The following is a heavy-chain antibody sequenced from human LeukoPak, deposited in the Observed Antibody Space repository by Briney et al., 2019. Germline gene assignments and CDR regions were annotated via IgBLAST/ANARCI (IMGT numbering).Heavy chain of an antibody. CDR2: ISYDGSNK. D-gene: IGHD3-22*01. Sequence: PGGSLRLSCAASGFTFSSYAMHWVRQAPGKGLEWVAVISYDGSNKYYADSVKGRFTISRDNSKNTLYLQMNSLRAEGTAVYYCARVIVSSGYRTFDYWGQGTLVTVSS. CDR1: GFTFSSYA. CDR3: ARVIVSSGYRTFDY. J-gene: IGHJ4*02. V-gene: IGHV3-30-3*01.